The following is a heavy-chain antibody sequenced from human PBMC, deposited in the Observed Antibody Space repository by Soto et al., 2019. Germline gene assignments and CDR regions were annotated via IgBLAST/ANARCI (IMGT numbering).Heavy chain of an antibody. CDR2: MNPNSGNT. Sequence: ASVKVSCKASGYTFTSYDINWVRQATGQGLEWMGWMNPNSGNTGYAQKFQGRVTMTRNTSISTAYMELSSLRSEDTAVYYCARGPVSGWFGAGYYYYYMDVWGKGTTVTVSS. D-gene: IGHD3-10*01. V-gene: IGHV1-8*01. CDR3: ARGPVSGWFGAGYYYYYMDV. CDR1: GYTFTSYD. J-gene: IGHJ6*03.